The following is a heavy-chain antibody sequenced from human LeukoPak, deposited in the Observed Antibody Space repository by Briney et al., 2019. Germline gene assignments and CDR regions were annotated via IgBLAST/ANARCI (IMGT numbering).Heavy chain of an antibody. J-gene: IGHJ5*02. CDR3: ARECPDWFDP. V-gene: IGHV4-34*01. Sequence: SETLSLTCAVYGGSFSGYYWSWIRQPPGEGLEWIGEINHSGSTNYNPSLKSRVTISVDTSKNQFSLKLSSVTAADTAVYYCARECPDWFDPWGQGTLVTVSS. CDR2: INHSGST. CDR1: GGSFSGYY.